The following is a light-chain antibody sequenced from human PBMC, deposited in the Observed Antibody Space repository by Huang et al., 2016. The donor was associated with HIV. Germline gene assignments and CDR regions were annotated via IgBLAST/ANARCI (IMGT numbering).Light chain of an antibody. Sequence: EIVLTQSPGTLSLSPGERATLSCRASQSLSGTYLAWYQQKPGQAPRLLISGASSRATGIPDRFTGSGSGTDFTLTISRLEPEDFAVYYCQQFSRSPPWTFGQGTKVEIK. CDR1: QSLSGTY. CDR2: GAS. V-gene: IGKV3-20*01. J-gene: IGKJ1*01. CDR3: QQFSRSPPWT.